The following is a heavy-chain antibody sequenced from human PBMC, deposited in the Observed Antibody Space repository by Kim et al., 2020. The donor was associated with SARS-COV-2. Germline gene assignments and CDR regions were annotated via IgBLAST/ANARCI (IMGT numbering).Heavy chain of an antibody. Sequence: YPDSVKGRFTVSRENAKNSLYLQMNNLRAADTAVYYCARVKVATGQVFDYWGQGTLVTVSS. CDR3: ARVKVATGQVFDY. D-gene: IGHD5-12*01. V-gene: IGHV3-13*01. J-gene: IGHJ4*02.